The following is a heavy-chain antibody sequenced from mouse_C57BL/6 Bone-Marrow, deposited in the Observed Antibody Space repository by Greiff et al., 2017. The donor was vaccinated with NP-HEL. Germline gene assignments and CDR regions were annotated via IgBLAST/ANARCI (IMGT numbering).Heavy chain of an antibody. Sequence: VQLQQSGAELVMPGASVKLSCKASGYTFTSYWMHWVKQRPGQGLEWIGEIDPSDSYTNYNQKFKGKSTLTVDKSSSTASMQRSSLTSEDSAVYYCARGSGTDWFAYWGQGTLVTVSA. D-gene: IGHD4-1*01. V-gene: IGHV1-69*01. CDR3: ARGSGTDWFAY. CDR2: IDPSDSYT. J-gene: IGHJ3*01. CDR1: GYTFTSYW.